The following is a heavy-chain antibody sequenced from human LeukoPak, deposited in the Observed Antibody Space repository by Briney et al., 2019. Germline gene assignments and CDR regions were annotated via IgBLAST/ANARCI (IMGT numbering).Heavy chain of an antibody. CDR3: AKSPIYDILTGYYRNYWYFDL. V-gene: IGHV3-9*01. CDR1: GFTFDDYA. J-gene: IGHJ2*01. CDR2: ISWNSGSI. Sequence: PGRSLRLSCAASGFTFDDYAMHWVRQAPGKGLEWVSGISWNSGSIGYADSVKGRFTISRDNAKNSLYLQMNSLRAEDTALYYCAKSPIYDILTGYYRNYWYFDLWGRGTLVTVSS. D-gene: IGHD3-9*01.